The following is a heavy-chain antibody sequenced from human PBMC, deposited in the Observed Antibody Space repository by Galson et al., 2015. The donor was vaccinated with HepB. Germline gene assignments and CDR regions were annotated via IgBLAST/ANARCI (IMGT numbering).Heavy chain of an antibody. CDR1: GFTFSSYA. CDR2: ISYDGSNK. D-gene: IGHD3-10*01. Sequence: SLRLSCATSGFTFSSYAMHWVRRAPGKGLEWVAVISYDGSNKYYADSVKGRFTISRDNSKNTLYLQMNSLRAEDTAVYYCARERIWFGELYDYWGQGTLVTVSS. J-gene: IGHJ4*02. CDR3: ARERIWFGELYDY. V-gene: IGHV3-30*04.